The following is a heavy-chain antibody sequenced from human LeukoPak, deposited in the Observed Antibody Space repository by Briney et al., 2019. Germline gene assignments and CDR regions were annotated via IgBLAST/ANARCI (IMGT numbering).Heavy chain of an antibody. V-gene: IGHV3-23*01. CDR1: GFTFSSYA. CDR3: AKGLGYCSGGSCSN. D-gene: IGHD2-15*01. CDR2: ISGSGGST. J-gene: IGHJ4*02. Sequence: PGGSLRLSCAASGFTFSSYAMSWVRQAPGKGLEWVSAISGSGGSTYYADSVKGRFTISRDNSKNTLYLQMNSLRAEDTAVYYFAKGLGYCSGGSCSNWGQGTLVTVSS.